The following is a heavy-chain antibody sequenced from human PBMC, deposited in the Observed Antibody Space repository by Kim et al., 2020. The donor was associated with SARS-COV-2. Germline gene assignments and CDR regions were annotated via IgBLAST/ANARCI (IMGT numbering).Heavy chain of an antibody. CDR3: ARGRFMDV. V-gene: IGHV6-1*01. Sequence: WYNDYALSVKSRITINPDTSKNQFSLQLNSVTPEDTAVYYCARGRFMDVWGKGTTVTVSS. J-gene: IGHJ6*03. CDR2: WYN.